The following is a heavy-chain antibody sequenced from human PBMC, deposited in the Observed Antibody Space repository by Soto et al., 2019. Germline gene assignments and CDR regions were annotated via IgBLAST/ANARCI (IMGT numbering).Heavy chain of an antibody. J-gene: IGHJ4*02. Sequence: AGGSLRLSCAASGFTFSSYAMSWVRQAPGKGLEWVSAISGSGGSTYYADSVKGRFTISRDNSKNTLYLQMNSLRAEDTAVFYFASQKWELLPVAFFDYWGQGTLVTVSS. CDR2: ISGSGGST. D-gene: IGHD1-26*01. CDR1: GFTFSSYA. CDR3: ASQKWELLPVAFFDY. V-gene: IGHV3-23*01.